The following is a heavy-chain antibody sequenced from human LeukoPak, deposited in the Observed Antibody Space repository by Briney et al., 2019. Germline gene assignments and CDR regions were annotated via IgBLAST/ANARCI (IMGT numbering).Heavy chain of an antibody. CDR3: ARGYCGGDCSGAFDI. CDR1: GFTFSTYA. Sequence: SGGSLRLSCAASGFTFSTYAMTWVRQAPGKGLEWVSAISGSGGSTYYADSVKGRFTISRDNSKNTLYLQMNSLRAEDTAVYYCARGYCGGDCSGAFDIWGQGTMVTVSS. CDR2: ISGSGGST. V-gene: IGHV3-23*01. D-gene: IGHD2-21*02. J-gene: IGHJ3*02.